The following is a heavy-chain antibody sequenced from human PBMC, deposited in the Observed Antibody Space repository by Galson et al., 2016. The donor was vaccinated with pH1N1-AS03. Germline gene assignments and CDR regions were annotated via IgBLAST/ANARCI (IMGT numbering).Heavy chain of an antibody. CDR2: ISSDGDT. V-gene: IGHV3-64*02. CDR1: AFPLRNYA. CDR3: AREAEHYYYALDV. Sequence: SLRLSCAASAFPLRNYALRWVRQAPGKGLEYVSAISSDGDTYYTDSVKGRFTISRDKSKNTVYLQMGSLRPEDVAVYYCAREAEHYYYALDVWGQGTTVTVSS. J-gene: IGHJ6*02.